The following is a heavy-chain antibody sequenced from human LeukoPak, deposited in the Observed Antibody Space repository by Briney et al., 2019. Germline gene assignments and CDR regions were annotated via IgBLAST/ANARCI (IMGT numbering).Heavy chain of an antibody. D-gene: IGHD3-3*01. V-gene: IGHV1-69*13. CDR1: GGTFSSYA. CDR2: IIPIFGTA. CDR3: AGDFWSDIGAFDI. Sequence: GASVKVSCKASGGTFSSYAISWVRQAPGQGLGWMGGIIPIFGTANYAQKFQGRVTITADESTSTAYMELSSLRSEDTAVYYCAGDFWSDIGAFDIWGQGTMVTVSS. J-gene: IGHJ3*02.